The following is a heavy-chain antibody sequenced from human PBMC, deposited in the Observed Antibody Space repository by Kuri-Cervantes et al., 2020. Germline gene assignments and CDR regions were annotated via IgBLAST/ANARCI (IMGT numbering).Heavy chain of an antibody. CDR3: AKVKGRWELLRLQYYFDC. Sequence: GESLKISCAASGFTFSSYAMSWVRQAPGKGLEWVSAISGSGGSKYYADSVKGRFTISRDNSKNTLYLQMNSLRAEDTAVYYCAKVKGRWELLRLQYYFDCWGQGTLVTVSS. V-gene: IGHV3-23*01. CDR2: ISGSGGSK. D-gene: IGHD1-26*01. CDR1: GFTFSSYA. J-gene: IGHJ4*02.